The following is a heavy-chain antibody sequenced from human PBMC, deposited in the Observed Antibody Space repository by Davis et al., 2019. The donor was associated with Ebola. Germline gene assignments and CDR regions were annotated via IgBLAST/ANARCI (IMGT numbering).Heavy chain of an antibody. D-gene: IGHD3-3*01. CDR2: ICGST. V-gene: IGHV4-30-2*01. J-gene: IGHJ5*02. CDR3: ARGGGFLEWLLHNNWFDP. CDR1: GGSISSGGYS. Sequence: SETLSLTCAVSGGSISSGGYSWSWIRQPPGKGLEWIGYICGSTYYNPSLKSRVTISVDTSKNQFSLKLSSVTAADTAVYYCARGGGFLEWLLHNNWFDPWGQGTLVTVSS.